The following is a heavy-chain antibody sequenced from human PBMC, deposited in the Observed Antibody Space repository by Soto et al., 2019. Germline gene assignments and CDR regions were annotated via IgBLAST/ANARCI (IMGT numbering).Heavy chain of an antibody. Sequence: SETLSLTCTFSGCSISSYYWSWIRQPPGKGLEWIGYIYYSGSTNYNPSLKSRVTISVGTSKNQFSLKLSSVTAADTAVYYCARVPAAADPYYYYYYMDVWGKGTTVTVSS. CDR1: GCSISSYY. J-gene: IGHJ6*03. CDR2: IYYSGST. V-gene: IGHV4-59*01. D-gene: IGHD6-13*01. CDR3: ARVPAAADPYYYYYYMDV.